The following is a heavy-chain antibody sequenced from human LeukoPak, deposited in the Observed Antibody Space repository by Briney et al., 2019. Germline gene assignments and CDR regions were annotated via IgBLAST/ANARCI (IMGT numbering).Heavy chain of an antibody. CDR1: GGTFSSYA. CDR3: ASHIRFLEWSYFDY. J-gene: IGHJ4*02. Sequence: SVKVSCEASGGTFSSYAISWVRQAPGQGLEWVGRIIPIFGIANYAQKFQGRVTITADKSTSTAYMELSSLRSEDTAVYYCASHIRFLEWSYFDYWGQGTLVTVSS. CDR2: IIPIFGIA. V-gene: IGHV1-69*04. D-gene: IGHD3-3*01.